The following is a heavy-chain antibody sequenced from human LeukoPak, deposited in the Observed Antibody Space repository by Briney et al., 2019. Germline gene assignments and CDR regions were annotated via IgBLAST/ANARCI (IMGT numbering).Heavy chain of an antibody. J-gene: IGHJ6*03. D-gene: IGHD4-17*01. CDR3: AREATPVTTSPLYYYYYYMDV. V-gene: IGHV1-18*01. CDR2: ISAYNGNT. Sequence: ASVKVSCKASGYTFTNYVISWVRQAPGQGLEWMGWISAYNGNTNYAQKLQGRVTMTTDTSTSTAYMELRSLRSDDTAVYYCAREATPVTTSPLYYYYYYMDVWGKGTTVTVSS. CDR1: GYTFTNYV.